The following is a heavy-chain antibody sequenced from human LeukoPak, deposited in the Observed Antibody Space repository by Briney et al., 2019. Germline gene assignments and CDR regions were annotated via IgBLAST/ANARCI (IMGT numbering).Heavy chain of an antibody. J-gene: IGHJ4*02. CDR2: IRYDGSIK. D-gene: IGHD1-7*01. CDR3: ATGNYNRPFDY. CDR1: GFTFSDYG. V-gene: IGHV3-30*02. Sequence: GGSLRLSCAASGFTFSDYGMVWVRQAPGKGLEWVAFIRYDGSIKYYTDSVKDRFTISRDNSRNALYLQMNSLRDEDTAVYYCATGNYNRPFDYWGQGTLVTVSS.